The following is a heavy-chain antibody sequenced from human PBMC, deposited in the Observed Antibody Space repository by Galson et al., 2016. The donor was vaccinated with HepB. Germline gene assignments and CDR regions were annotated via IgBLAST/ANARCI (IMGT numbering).Heavy chain of an antibody. D-gene: IGHD7-27*01. Sequence: SLRLSCAVSGFALSSYGMHWVRQVPGKGLEWVADISFDGGTQPYADSVKGRFSISRDTSRVYLQMSSLTPADTGLYYCARDYSYSSNWPGYWGQGTLVIVSS. V-gene: IGHV3-30*03. CDR1: GFALSSYG. CDR2: ISFDGGTQ. CDR3: ARDYSYSSNWPGY. J-gene: IGHJ4*02.